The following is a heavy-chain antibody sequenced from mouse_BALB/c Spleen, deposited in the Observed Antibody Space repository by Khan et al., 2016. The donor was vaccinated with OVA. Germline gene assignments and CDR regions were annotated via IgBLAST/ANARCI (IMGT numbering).Heavy chain of an antibody. Sequence: QVQLKQSGPGLVAPSQSLSITCTISGFSLTNYGVHWVRQPPGKGLEWLVVIWSDGNTTYDSALKSRLTISKDNSKSQVFLKMDSLQTYDTAMYYCARQPYYHYYVMDYWGQGTSVTVSS. CDR1: GFSLTNYG. CDR2: IWSDGNT. D-gene: IGHD2-10*01. V-gene: IGHV2-6-1*01. CDR3: ARQPYYHYYVMDY. J-gene: IGHJ4*01.